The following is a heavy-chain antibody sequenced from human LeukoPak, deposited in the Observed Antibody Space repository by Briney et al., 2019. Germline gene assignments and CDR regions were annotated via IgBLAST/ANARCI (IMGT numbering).Heavy chain of an antibody. D-gene: IGHD1-1*01. Sequence: PGGSLTLSCATSGFTFSHYGMHWLRQAPGRGLDWVAHIRYDESDKYYADSVKGRFTISRDISKNTVYLQMNSLRVEDTAVYYCAKDFNWAFDYWGQGTLVTVSS. V-gene: IGHV3-30*02. J-gene: IGHJ4*02. CDR1: GFTFSHYG. CDR3: AKDFNWAFDY. CDR2: IRYDESDK.